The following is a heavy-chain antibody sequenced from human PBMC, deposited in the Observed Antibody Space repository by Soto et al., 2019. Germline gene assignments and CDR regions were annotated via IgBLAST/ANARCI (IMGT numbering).Heavy chain of an antibody. V-gene: IGHV3-33*01. Sequence: LRLSCAASGFTFSSYGMHWVRQAPGKGLEWVAVIWYDGSNKYYADSVKGRFTISRDNSKNTLYLQMNSLRAEDTAVYYCARTASAAPYYFDYWGQGTLVTVSS. CDR2: IWYDGSNK. CDR1: GFTFSSYG. J-gene: IGHJ4*02. CDR3: ARTASAAPYYFDY. D-gene: IGHD2-2*01.